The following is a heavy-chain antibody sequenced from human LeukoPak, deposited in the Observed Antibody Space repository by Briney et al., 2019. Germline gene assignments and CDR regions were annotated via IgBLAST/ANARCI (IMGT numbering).Heavy chain of an antibody. CDR3: ARGYCSSTSCQYYLDY. CDR2: LYAGNGNT. J-gene: IGHJ4*02. CDR1: GYSFTSYA. Sequence: ASVKVSCKASGYSFTSYAMHWVRQAPGQRLEWMGWLYAGNGNTQFSQNFQGRVTFTRDTSASTAYMELSSLRSEDTAVYYCARGYCSSTSCQYYLDYWGQGTLVTVSS. V-gene: IGHV1-3*01. D-gene: IGHD2-2*01.